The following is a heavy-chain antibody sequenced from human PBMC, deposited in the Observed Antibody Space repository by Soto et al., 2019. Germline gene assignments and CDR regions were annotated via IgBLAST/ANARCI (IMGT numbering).Heavy chain of an antibody. V-gene: IGHV3-33*01. Sequence: GGSLRLSCAASGFTFSSYGMHWVRQAPGKGLEWVAVIWYDGSNKYYADSVKGRFTISRDNSKNTLYLQMNSLRAEDTAVYYCARVTRDDYGDPYVFDIWGQGTMVTVSS. CDR1: GFTFSSYG. CDR3: ARVTRDDYGDPYVFDI. D-gene: IGHD4-17*01. CDR2: IWYDGSNK. J-gene: IGHJ3*02.